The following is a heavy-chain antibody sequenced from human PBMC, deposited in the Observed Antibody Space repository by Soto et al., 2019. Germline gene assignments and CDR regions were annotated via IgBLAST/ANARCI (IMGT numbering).Heavy chain of an antibody. CDR1: GFTFDDYA. Sequence: GGSLRLSCAASGFTFDDYAMHWVRQAPGKGLEWVSGISWNSGSIGYADSVKGRFTISRDNAKNSLYLQMNSLRAEDTALYYCAKDVGYCSGGSCYLGSFDYWGQGTLVTVSS. CDR3: AKDVGYCSGGSCYLGSFDY. D-gene: IGHD2-15*01. J-gene: IGHJ4*02. CDR2: ISWNSGSI. V-gene: IGHV3-9*01.